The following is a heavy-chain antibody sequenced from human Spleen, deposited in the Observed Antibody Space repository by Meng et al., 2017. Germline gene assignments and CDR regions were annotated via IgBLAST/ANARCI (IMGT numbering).Heavy chain of an antibody. CDR3: ARDEDISAAGYLFGDF. CDR1: GGTFRSYA. CDR2: IIPIFGTA. Sequence: QVRLVESWAWVEKPGSSGKVPCKASGGTFRSYAISWVRQAPGQGLEWMGGIIPIFGTANYAQKFQGRVTITADESTSTAYMELSSLRSEDTAVYYCARDEDISAAGYLFGDFWGQGTLVTVSS. V-gene: IGHV1-69*01. J-gene: IGHJ4*02. D-gene: IGHD6-13*01.